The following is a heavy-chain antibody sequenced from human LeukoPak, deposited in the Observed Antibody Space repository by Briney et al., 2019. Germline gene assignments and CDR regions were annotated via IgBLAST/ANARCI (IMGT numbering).Heavy chain of an antibody. CDR1: GASLTSRF. V-gene: IGHV4-59*11. CDR2: VSSTTSP. D-gene: IGHD3-3*01. CDR3: ASDFTQGGGLLED. J-gene: IGHJ4*02. Sequence: SETLSPTCTVSGASLTSRFWTWVRQSPGKGLEWIGYVSSTTSPTYNPSLESRVTMPLDTSKGQFSLRLASMTSADTAMYYCASDFTQGGGLLEDWGPGTLVVVSS.